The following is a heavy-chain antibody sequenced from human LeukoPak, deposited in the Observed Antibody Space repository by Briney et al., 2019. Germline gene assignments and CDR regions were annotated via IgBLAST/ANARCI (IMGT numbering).Heavy chain of an antibody. J-gene: IGHJ4*02. V-gene: IGHV1-8*01. D-gene: IGHD2-15*01. CDR3: ATSGYCSGGSCYSTLGY. CDR2: MNPNSGNT. CDR1: GYTFTSYD. Sequence: PWASVKVSCKASGYTFTSYDINWVRQATGQGLEWMGWMNPNSGNTGYAQKFQGRVTMTRNTSISTAYMELSSLRSEDTAVYYCATSGYCSGGSCYSTLGYWGQGTLVTVSS.